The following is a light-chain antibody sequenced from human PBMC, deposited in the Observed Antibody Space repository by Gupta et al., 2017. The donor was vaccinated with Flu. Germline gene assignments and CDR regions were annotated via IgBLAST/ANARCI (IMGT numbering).Light chain of an antibody. Sequence: DLVMTQSPDSLDVSMGESATMNCKSSHSVLYRSNNKNYLTWYQQKPGQSPKLLIYWASTRESGVPDRFNGSGSGTDFTLPISSLQAEDVAVYYCQQYYRSPRTFGQGTKLEIK. CDR1: HSVLYRSNNKNY. J-gene: IGKJ2*01. V-gene: IGKV4-1*01. CDR3: QQYYRSPRT. CDR2: WAS.